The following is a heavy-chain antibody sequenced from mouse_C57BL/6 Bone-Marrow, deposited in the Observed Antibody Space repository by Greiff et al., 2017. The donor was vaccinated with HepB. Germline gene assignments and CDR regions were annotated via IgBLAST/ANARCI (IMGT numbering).Heavy chain of an antibody. D-gene: IGHD2-2*01. CDR3: ARGGSTTMVTTYYFDY. CDR1: GFNIKDYY. J-gene: IGHJ2*01. CDR2: IDPEDGET. Sequence: VQLQQSGAELVKPGASVRLSCTASGFNIKDYYMHWVKQRTEQGLEWIGRIDPEDGETKYAPKFQGKATITADTSSNTAYLQLSSLTSEDTAVYYCARGGSTTMVTTYYFDYWGQGTTLTVSS. V-gene: IGHV14-2*01.